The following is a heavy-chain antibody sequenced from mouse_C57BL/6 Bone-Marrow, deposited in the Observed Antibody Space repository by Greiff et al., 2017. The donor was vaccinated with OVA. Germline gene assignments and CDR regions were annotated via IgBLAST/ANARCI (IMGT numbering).Heavy chain of an antibody. V-gene: IGHV1-64*01. Sequence: QVQLQQPGAELVKPGASVKLSCKASGYTFTSYWMHWVKQRPGQGLEWIGMIHPNSGSTNYNEKFTSKATLTVDNSSSTAYMQLSSLTSEDSAVYYCAETLWLRTPDYAMDYWGQGTSVTVSS. D-gene: IGHD2-2*01. CDR3: AETLWLRTPDYAMDY. J-gene: IGHJ4*01. CDR1: GYTFTSYW. CDR2: IHPNSGST.